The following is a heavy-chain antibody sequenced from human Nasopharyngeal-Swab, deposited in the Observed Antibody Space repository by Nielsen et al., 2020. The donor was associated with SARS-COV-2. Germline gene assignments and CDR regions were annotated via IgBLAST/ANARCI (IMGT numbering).Heavy chain of an antibody. CDR3: ASTPVDIVATYV. CDR1: GFTVSSNY. D-gene: IGHD5-12*01. Sequence: GGSLRLSCAASGFTVSSNYMSWVRQAPGKGLEWVSVIYSGGSTYYADSVKGRFTISRDNSKNTLYLQMNSLRAEDTAVYYCASTPVDIVATYVWGQGTMVTVSS. J-gene: IGHJ3*01. CDR2: IYSGGST. V-gene: IGHV3-66*01.